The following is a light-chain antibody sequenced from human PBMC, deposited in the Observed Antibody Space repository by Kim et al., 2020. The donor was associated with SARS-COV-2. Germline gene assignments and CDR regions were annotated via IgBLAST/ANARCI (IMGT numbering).Light chain of an antibody. Sequence: DIQMTQSPSSLSASVGDRVTITCRASQGISNDLAWYQQKPGKVPKLLIYAASALRSGVPFRFSGSGSGTDFTLTIRNLQPEDAASYYCQKYNGAPWAFGQGTKVDIK. J-gene: IGKJ1*01. CDR3: QKYNGAPWA. CDR1: QGISND. CDR2: AAS. V-gene: IGKV1-27*01.